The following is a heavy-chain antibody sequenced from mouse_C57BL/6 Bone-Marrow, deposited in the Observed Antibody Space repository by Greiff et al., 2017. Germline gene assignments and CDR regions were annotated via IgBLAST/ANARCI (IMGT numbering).Heavy chain of an antibody. CDR1: GYAFSSYW. Sequence: VQLQQSGAELVKPGASVKISCKASGYAFSSYWMNWVKQRPGKGLEWIGQIYPGDGDTNYNGKCKGKATLTADKSSSTAYMQLSNLSSKVSALYVCAREENLGGYFDYWGQGTTLTVSS. CDR3: AREENLGGYFDY. CDR2: IYPGDGDT. D-gene: IGHD1-1*02. J-gene: IGHJ2*01. V-gene: IGHV1-80*01.